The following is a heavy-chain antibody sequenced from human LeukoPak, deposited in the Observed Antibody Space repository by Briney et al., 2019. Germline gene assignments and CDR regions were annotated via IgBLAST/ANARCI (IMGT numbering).Heavy chain of an antibody. CDR3: ARGYALYSGRYIDFDY. CDR1: GYTFTGHY. CDR2: INPNNGGT. V-gene: IGHV1-2*02. D-gene: IGHD1-26*01. J-gene: IGHJ4*02. Sequence: GASVKVSCKASGYTFTGHYMHWVRQAPGQGLEWMGLINPNNGGTNYAQKFQGRVTMTRDTSISTAYMELSRLRSDDTAVYYCARGYALYSGRYIDFDYWGQGTLVTVSS.